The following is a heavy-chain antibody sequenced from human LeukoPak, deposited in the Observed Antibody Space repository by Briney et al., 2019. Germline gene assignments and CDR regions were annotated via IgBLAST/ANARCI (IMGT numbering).Heavy chain of an antibody. V-gene: IGHV3-23*01. CDR2: ISGSGGST. CDR1: GFTFSSYA. Sequence: GGSLRLSCAASGFTFSSYAMSWVRQAPGKGLEWVSAISGSGGSTYYADSVKGRFTISRDNSKNTLYLQMNSLRAEDTAVYYCAKDVDFWSGYYKFDYWGQGTLVTVSS. J-gene: IGHJ4*02. D-gene: IGHD3-3*01. CDR3: AKDVDFWSGYYKFDY.